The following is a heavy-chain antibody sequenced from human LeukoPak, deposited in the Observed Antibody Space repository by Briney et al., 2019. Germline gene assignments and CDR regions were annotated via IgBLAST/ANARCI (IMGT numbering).Heavy chain of an antibody. CDR1: GSSISNYY. CDR2: IYYSGNT. CDR3: ARRTGHYYYYMDV. J-gene: IGHJ6*03. Sequence: SETLSLTCTVSGSSISNYYWGWIRQAPGKGLEWIGSIYYSGNTYYNSSLKSRVTISLDTSKNQFSLNLFSVTAADTAMYYCARRTGHYYYYMDVWGKGTTVTVSS. V-gene: IGHV4-39*07.